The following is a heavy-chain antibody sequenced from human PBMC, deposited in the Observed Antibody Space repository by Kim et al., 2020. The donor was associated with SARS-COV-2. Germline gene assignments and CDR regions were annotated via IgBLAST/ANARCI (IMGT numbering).Heavy chain of an antibody. CDR3: AKDIGKTPGIAAADNYYYYGLDD. V-gene: IGHV3-43*02. D-gene: IGHD6-13*01. CDR2: ISGDGGST. Sequence: GGSLRLSCAASGFTFDDYAMHWVRQAPGKGLEWVSLISGDGGSTYYADSVKGRFTISRDNSKNSLYLQMNSLRTEDTALYYCAKDIGKTPGIAAADNYYYYGLDDWGQGTTVTVSS. CDR1: GFTFDDYA. J-gene: IGHJ6*02.